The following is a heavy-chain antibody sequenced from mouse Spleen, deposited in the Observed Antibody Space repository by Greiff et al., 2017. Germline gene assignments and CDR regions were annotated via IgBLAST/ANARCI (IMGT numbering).Heavy chain of an antibody. V-gene: IGHV1-59*01. CDR3: AREGDGNYPAWFAY. CDR1: GYTFTSYW. D-gene: IGHD2-1*01. J-gene: IGHJ3*01. Sequence: VQLQQSGAELVRPGTSVKLSCKASGYTFTSYWMHWVKQRPGQGLEWIGVIDPSDSYTNYNQKFKGKATLTVDTSSSTAYMQLSSLTSEDSAVYYCAREGDGNYPAWFAYWGQGTLVTVSA. CDR2: IDPSDSYT.